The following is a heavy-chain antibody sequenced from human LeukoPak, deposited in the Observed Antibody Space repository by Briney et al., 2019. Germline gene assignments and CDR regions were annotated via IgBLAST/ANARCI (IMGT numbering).Heavy chain of an antibody. Sequence: SEALSLTCTVSDGSISSGSYYWNWIRQPAGKGLEWIGRIYTSGSINYNPSLKSRVTISVDTSKNQFSLRLSSLTAADTAVYYCARAPRYYYATDFNYWGQGTLVTVSS. CDR3: ARAPRYYYATDFNY. J-gene: IGHJ4*02. V-gene: IGHV4-61*02. CDR2: IYTSGSI. CDR1: DGSISSGSYY. D-gene: IGHD3-10*01.